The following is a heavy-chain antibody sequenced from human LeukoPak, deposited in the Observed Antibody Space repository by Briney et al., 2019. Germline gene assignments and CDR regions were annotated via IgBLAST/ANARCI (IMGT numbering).Heavy chain of an antibody. V-gene: IGHV3-23*01. CDR3: AKRGVVIRVILVGFHKEAYYFDS. D-gene: IGHD3-22*01. J-gene: IGHJ4*02. CDR2: ISDSGGRT. CDR1: GITLSNYG. Sequence: GGSLRLSCAVSGITLSNYGMSWVRQAPGKGLEWVAGISDSGGRTNYADSVKGRFTISRDNPRSTLYLQMNSLRAEDTAVYFCAKRGVVIRVILVGFHKEAYYFDSWGQGALVTVSS.